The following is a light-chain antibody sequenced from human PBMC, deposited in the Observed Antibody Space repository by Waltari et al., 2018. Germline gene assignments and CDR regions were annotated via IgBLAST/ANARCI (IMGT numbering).Light chain of an antibody. CDR3: CSYAGSYVV. CDR1: SSDVGSYNL. Sequence: QSALTQPASVSGSPGQSIPIPCTGTSSDVGSYNLVSWYQQHPGNAPKLMIYEVSKRPSGVSNRFSGSKSGNTASLTISGLQAEDEADYYCCSYAGSYVVFGGGTKLTVL. CDR2: EVS. V-gene: IGLV2-23*02. J-gene: IGLJ2*01.